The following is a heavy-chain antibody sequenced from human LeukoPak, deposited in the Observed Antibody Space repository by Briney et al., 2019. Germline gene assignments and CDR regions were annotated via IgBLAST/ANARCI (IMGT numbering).Heavy chain of an antibody. V-gene: IGHV4-39*07. CDR2: IYYSGST. D-gene: IGHD3-22*01. CDR3: ARDRSSGGAH. CDR1: GGSISSSSYY. Sequence: SETLSLTCTVSGGSISSSSYYWGWIRQPPGKGLEWIGSIYYSGSTYYNPSLKSRVTISVDTSKNQFSLKLSSVTAADTAVYYCARDRSSGGAHWGQGTLVTVSS. J-gene: IGHJ4*02.